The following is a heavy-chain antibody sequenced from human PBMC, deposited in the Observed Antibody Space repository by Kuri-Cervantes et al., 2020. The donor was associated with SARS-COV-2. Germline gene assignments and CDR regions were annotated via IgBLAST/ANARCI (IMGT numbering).Heavy chain of an antibody. V-gene: IGHV4-34*01. D-gene: IGHD6-19*01. CDR1: GGSFSGYY. J-gene: IGHJ4*02. CDR3: ARVPSAGPVAGGVDY. Sequence: GSLRLSCAVYGGSFSGYYWSWIRQPPGKGLEWIGEINHSGNTNYNPSLKSRVTISADTSKNQFSLKLKSVTAADTAVYFCARVPSAGPVAGGVDYWGQGTLVTVSS. CDR2: INHSGNT.